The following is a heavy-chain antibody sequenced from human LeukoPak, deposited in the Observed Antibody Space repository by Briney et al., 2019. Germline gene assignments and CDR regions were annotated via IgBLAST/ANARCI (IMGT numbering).Heavy chain of an antibody. CDR2: INAGNGNT. CDR1: GYTFTSYA. J-gene: IGHJ6*04. D-gene: IGHD3-10*01. CDR3: AREERITMVRGVIIGYYYYGMDV. Sequence: ASVKVSCKASGYTFTSYAMHWVRQAPGQRLEGMGWINAGNGNTKYSQKFQGRVTITRDTSASTAYMELSSLRSEDTAVYYCAREERITMVRGVIIGYYYYGMDVWGKGTTVTVSS. V-gene: IGHV1-3*01.